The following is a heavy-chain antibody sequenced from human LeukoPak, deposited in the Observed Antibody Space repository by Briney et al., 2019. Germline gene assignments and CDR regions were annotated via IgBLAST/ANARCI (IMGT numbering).Heavy chain of an antibody. D-gene: IGHD6-6*01. CDR2: IYYRVRT. CDR1: GGSISSYY. J-gene: IGHJ6*02. Sequence: SETLSLTCTVSGGSISSYYWSWIRQPPGGGLEWIGYIYYRVRTNYNPSLKSRVTISVATSKTQFSLKLSSVTAADTAVYYCARGPRNGMDVWGQGTTVTVSS. CDR3: ARGPRNGMDV. V-gene: IGHV4-59*01.